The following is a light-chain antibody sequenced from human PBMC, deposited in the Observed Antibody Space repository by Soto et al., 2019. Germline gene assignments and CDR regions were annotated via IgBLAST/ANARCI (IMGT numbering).Light chain of an antibody. J-gene: IGLJ2*01. CDR1: SSNIGAGYD. V-gene: IGLV1-40*01. Sequence: QSVLTQSPSVSGAPGQRVTISCTGSSSNIGAGYDVHWYQQLPGTAPRLLIYDNTNRPSGVPDRFSGSKSGTSASLAITGLQAEDEADYYCQSSDSSLSTIFGGGTKLTVL. CDR2: DNT. CDR3: QSSDSSLSTI.